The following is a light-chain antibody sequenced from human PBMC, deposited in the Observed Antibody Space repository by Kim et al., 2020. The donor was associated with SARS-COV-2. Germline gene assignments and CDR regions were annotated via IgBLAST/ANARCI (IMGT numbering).Light chain of an antibody. CDR1: SSVVGSYNL. CDR2: EVS. J-gene: IGLJ7*01. CDR3: CSYAGSSNAV. V-gene: IGLV2-23*02. Sequence: QSALTQPASVSGSPGQSITISCTGTSSVVGSYNLVSWYQQHPGKAPKLMIYEVSKRPSGVSNRFSGSKSGNTASLTISGLQAEDEADYYCCSYAGSSNAVFGGGTQLTVL.